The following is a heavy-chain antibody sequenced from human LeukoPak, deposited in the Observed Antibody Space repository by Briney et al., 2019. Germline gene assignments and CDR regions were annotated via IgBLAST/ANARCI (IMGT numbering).Heavy chain of an antibody. CDR1: GFTFSSYA. V-gene: IGHV3-23*01. J-gene: IGHJ4*02. CDR2: ISGSGGST. D-gene: IGHD3-22*01. CDR3: ANPDGDSYDSIGYYYSFDY. Sequence: GGSLRLSCAAAGFTFSSYAMSWVRQAPGKGLEWVSAISGSGGSTYYADSVKGRFIISRDNSKNTLYLQMNSLRAEHTAVPDCANPDGDSYDSIGYYYSFDYWGRETLVTVSS.